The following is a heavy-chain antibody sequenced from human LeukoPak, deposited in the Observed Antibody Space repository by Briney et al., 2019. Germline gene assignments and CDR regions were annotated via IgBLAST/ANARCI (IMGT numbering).Heavy chain of an antibody. Sequence: GGSLSLFCAPSGFTFSNAWMRWVRQAAGKGLEWVGCIKRKTDGGTTDYAAPVKGRFTISRDDSKNTLYLQMDSLKTEDTAVYYCTTRTKSYSGSYVYYFDYWGQGTLVTVSS. D-gene: IGHD1-26*01. J-gene: IGHJ4*02. CDR1: GFTFSNAW. V-gene: IGHV3-15*01. CDR3: TTRTKSYSGSYVYYFDY. CDR2: IKRKTDGGTT.